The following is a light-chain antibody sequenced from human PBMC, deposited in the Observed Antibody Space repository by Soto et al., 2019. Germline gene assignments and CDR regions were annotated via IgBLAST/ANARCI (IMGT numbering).Light chain of an antibody. CDR2: RNN. Sequence: QSVLTQPPSASGTPGQRVTISCSGSSSNIGSNYVYWYQQLPGTAPKLLIYRNNQRPSGVPDRFSGSKSGTSASLAISGLRSDDEADYYCAAWDDSLRGSYVFGTGTKVTAL. V-gene: IGLV1-47*01. CDR1: SSNIGSNY. CDR3: AAWDDSLRGSYV. J-gene: IGLJ1*01.